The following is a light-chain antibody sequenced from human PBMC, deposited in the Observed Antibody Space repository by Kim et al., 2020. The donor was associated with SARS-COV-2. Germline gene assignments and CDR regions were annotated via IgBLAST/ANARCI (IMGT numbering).Light chain of an antibody. J-gene: IGKJ2*01. CDR1: QDISNY. V-gene: IGKV1-33*01. CDR2: DTS. CDR3: KQYDNLPYT. Sequence: DIQMTQSPSSLSASVGDRVTITCQASQDISNYLNWYQQKPGKAPKLLIYDTSNLETGVPSRFSGSGSGTDFTFTISSLQPEDIATYYCKQYDNLPYTFGQGTKLEI.